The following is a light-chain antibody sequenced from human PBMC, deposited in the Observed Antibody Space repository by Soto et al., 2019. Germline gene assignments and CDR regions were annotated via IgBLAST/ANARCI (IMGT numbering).Light chain of an antibody. J-gene: IGKJ1*01. CDR2: GAS. CDR1: QSISTS. V-gene: IGKV1-5*01. CDR3: QHYNSYSEA. Sequence: DIQMTQSPSTLSASVGDRVTITCRASQSISTSLTWYQQKPGKAPKLLIYGASSLQSGVPSRFSGSGSGTDFTLTISSLQPDDFGTYYCQHYNSYSEAFGQGTKVDI.